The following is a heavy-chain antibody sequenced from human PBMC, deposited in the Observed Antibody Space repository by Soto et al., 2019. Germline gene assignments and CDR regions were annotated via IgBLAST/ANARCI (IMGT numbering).Heavy chain of an antibody. J-gene: IGHJ5*02. CDR2: IYHSGST. CDR1: GGSISNGDYY. D-gene: IGHD1-1*01. Sequence: SQPLSLTRTVSGGSISNGDYYWSWIRQHPGKGLEWIGYIYHSGSTLYNPSLKSRVTISVDKSKNQFSLKLTSVTAADTAVYYCARDQLEGNWFDPCGQGTLVTSPQ. CDR3: ARDQLEGNWFDP. V-gene: IGHV4-30-4*08.